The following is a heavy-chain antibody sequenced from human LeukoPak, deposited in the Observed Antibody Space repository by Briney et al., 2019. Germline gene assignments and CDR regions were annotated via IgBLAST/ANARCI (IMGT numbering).Heavy chain of an antibody. D-gene: IGHD2-2*02. CDR3: ASGPSSTSCYTECLWYFDL. CDR2: ISSSSSYI. V-gene: IGHV3-21*01. J-gene: IGHJ2*01. Sequence: GGSLRLSCAASGFTFSSYSMNWVRQAPGKGLEWGSSISSSSSYIYYADSEKGRFTTSRDNAKNSLYLQMNSLRAEDTAVYYCASGPSSTSCYTECLWYFDLWGRGTLVTVSS. CDR1: GFTFSSYS.